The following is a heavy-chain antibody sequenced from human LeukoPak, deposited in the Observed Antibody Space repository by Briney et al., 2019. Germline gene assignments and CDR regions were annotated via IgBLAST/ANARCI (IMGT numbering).Heavy chain of an antibody. Sequence: GASVKVSCKASGGTFSSYAISWVRQAPGQGLEWMGGIIPIFGTANYAQKFQGRVTITADESTSTAYMELSSLRAEDTAVYYCARDLRIAAAGEFADYWGQGTLVTVSS. CDR3: ARDLRIAAAGEFADY. D-gene: IGHD6-13*01. J-gene: IGHJ4*02. CDR1: GGTFSSYA. CDR2: IIPIFGTA. V-gene: IGHV1-69*13.